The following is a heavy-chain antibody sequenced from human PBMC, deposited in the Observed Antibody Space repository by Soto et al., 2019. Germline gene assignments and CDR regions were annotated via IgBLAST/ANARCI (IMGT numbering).Heavy chain of an antibody. V-gene: IGHV4-30-4*01. D-gene: IGHD5-12*01. Sequence: SETLSLTCTVSGGSINSCDYYWSWIRQPPGKGPEWIGYIYCSGSTHYNPTLKSRVTISVDTSKNQFSLKLKSVTTADTAVYYCARRDGYNGPWYYYGMDVWGHGTTVTVSS. CDR1: GGSINSCDYY. J-gene: IGHJ6*02. CDR3: ARRDGYNGPWYYYGMDV. CDR2: IYCSGST.